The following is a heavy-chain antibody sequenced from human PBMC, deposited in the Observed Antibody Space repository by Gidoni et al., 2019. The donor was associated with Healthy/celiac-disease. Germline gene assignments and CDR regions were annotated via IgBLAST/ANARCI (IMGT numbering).Heavy chain of an antibody. CDR3: AKDRDYYGSGSYYSPLDY. D-gene: IGHD3-10*01. V-gene: IGHV3-30*18. CDR1: GFPFSSYG. CDR2: ISYDGSNK. J-gene: IGHJ4*02. Sequence: QVQLVESGGGVVQPGRSLRLSCAASGFPFSSYGMHWVRQAPGKGLEWVAVISYDGSNKYYADSVKGRFTISRDNSKNTLYLQMNSLRAEDTAVYYCAKDRDYYGSGSYYSPLDYWGQGTLVTVSS.